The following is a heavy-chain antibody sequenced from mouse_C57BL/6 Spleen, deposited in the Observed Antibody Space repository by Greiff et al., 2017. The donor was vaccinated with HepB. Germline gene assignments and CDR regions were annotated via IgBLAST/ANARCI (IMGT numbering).Heavy chain of an antibody. CDR1: GYTFTSYW. Sequence: AQLQQPGAELVKPGASVKLSCKASGYTFTSYWMQWVKQRPGQGLEWIGEIDPSDSYTNYNQKFKGKATLTVDTSSSTAYMQLSSLTSEDSAVYYCARRLGYFDYWGQGTTLTVSS. CDR2: IDPSDSYT. J-gene: IGHJ2*01. V-gene: IGHV1-50*01. CDR3: ARRLGYFDY. D-gene: IGHD3-2*02.